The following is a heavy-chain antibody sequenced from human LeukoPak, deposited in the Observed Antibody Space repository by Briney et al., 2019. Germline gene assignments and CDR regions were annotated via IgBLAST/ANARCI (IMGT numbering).Heavy chain of an antibody. V-gene: IGHV3-66*02. Sequence: GGSLRLSCAASGFTVSSNYMSWVRQAPGKGLEWVSVIYSGGGTYYADSVKGRFTISRDNSKNTLYLQMNSLRAEDTAVYYCASDYYDSSGYTYAFDIWGQGTMVTVSS. CDR1: GFTVSSNY. CDR2: IYSGGGT. CDR3: ASDYYDSSGYTYAFDI. J-gene: IGHJ3*02. D-gene: IGHD3-22*01.